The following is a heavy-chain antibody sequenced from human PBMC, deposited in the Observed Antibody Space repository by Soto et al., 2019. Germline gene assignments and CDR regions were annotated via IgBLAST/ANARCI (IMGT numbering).Heavy chain of an antibody. CDR1: CGSVSSDSYY. CDR3: ARDGLGSSGGKDAFDI. Sequence: SDTLSLTCTVSCGSVSSDSYYWNWIRQPPGEGLEWIGYISYSGSTNYNPSLKSRVTMSVDTSKNEFSLRLSSVTAADTAVYFCARDGLGSSGGKDAFDIWGQGAMVTVSS. CDR2: ISYSGST. D-gene: IGHD6-19*01. J-gene: IGHJ3*02. V-gene: IGHV4-61*01.